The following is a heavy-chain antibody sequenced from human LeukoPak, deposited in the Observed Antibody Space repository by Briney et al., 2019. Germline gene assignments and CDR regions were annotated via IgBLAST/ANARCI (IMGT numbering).Heavy chain of an antibody. D-gene: IGHD4-17*01. CDR2: VYYSGTT. V-gene: IGHV4-61*05. Sequence: SETLSLTCTVSGGSISSSSYYWGWIRQPPGKGLEWIGYVYYSGTTNYNPSLKSRVTISVDTSKNQFSLRLSSVTAADTAVYYCARHYGDYVYFDYWGQGTLVTVSS. CDR3: ARHYGDYVYFDY. CDR1: GGSISSSSYY. J-gene: IGHJ4*02.